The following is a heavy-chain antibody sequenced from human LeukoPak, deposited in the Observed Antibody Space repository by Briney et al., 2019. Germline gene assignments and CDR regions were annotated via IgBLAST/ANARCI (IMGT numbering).Heavy chain of an antibody. J-gene: IGHJ4*02. CDR2: INHSGST. Sequence: SETLSLTCAVYGGSFSGYYWSWIRQPPGKGLEWIGEINHSGSTNYNPSLKSRVTISVDTSKNQCSLKLSSVTAADTAVYYCARSMWELIDYWGQGTLVTVSS. CDR1: GGSFSGYY. D-gene: IGHD1-26*01. V-gene: IGHV4-34*01. CDR3: ARSMWELIDY.